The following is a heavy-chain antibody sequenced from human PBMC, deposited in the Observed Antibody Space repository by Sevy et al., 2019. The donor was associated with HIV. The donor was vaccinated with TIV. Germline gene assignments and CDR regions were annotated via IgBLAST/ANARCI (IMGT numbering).Heavy chain of an antibody. Sequence: GGSLRLSCAASGFTSSSYAMSWVRQPPGRGLEWVSTLSDSGVGTYYADSVKGLFTISRDNSKNILCLQMNSLRAEDTAVYYCARDRATSATGTLFDYWGQGTLVTVSS. V-gene: IGHV3-23*01. J-gene: IGHJ4*02. CDR3: ARDRATSATGTLFDY. CDR1: GFTSSSYA. CDR2: LSDSGVGT. D-gene: IGHD3-9*01.